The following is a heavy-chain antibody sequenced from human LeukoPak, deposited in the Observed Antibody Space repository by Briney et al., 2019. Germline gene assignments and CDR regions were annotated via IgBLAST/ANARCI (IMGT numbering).Heavy chain of an antibody. CDR1: GFTFSSYA. CDR2: ISYDGSNK. Sequence: PGGSLRLTCAASGFTFSSYAMHWVRHAPGKGLEWVAVISYDGSNKYYADSVKGRFTISRDNSKNTLYLQMNSLRAEDTAVYYCAREAAITPAFDYWGQGTLVTVSS. D-gene: IGHD2-2*01. J-gene: IGHJ4*02. CDR3: AREAAITPAFDY. V-gene: IGHV3-30*04.